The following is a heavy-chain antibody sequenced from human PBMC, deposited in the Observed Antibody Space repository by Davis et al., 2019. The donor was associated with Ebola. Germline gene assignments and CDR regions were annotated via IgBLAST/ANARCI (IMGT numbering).Heavy chain of an antibody. CDR3: AKDLGGYYDFWSGYYTGYYFDY. CDR2: ISGSGGST. Sequence: GGSLRLSCTDSVITFSSYAMSWVRQAPGKGLEWVSAISGSGGSTYYADSVKGRFTISRDNSKNTLYLQMNSLRAEDTAVYYCAKDLGGYYDFWSGYYTGYYFDYWGQGTLVTVSS. CDR1: VITFSSYA. D-gene: IGHD3-3*01. V-gene: IGHV3-23*01. J-gene: IGHJ4*02.